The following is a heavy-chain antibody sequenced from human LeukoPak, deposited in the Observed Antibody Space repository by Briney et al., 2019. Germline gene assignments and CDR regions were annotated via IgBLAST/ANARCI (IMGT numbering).Heavy chain of an antibody. D-gene: IGHD3-9*01. CDR1: GFLFDDYA. J-gene: IGHJ3*01. V-gene: IGHV3-43D*03. Sequence: GESLRLSCAASGFLFDDYAMHWVRQAPGKGLEWVSLINWDGSSTFYADSVKGRFSISRDNNKNSLYLQMSSLRAEDTAFYYCVKGTIASGYNDAYEVWGQGTVVTVSS. CDR3: VKGTIASGYNDAYEV. CDR2: INWDGSST.